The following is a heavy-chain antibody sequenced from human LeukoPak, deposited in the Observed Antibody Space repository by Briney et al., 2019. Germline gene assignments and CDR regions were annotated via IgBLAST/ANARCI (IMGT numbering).Heavy chain of an antibody. J-gene: IGHJ4*02. D-gene: IGHD2-2*01. CDR2: IYYSGTT. Sequence: SETLSLTCTVSGGSLSSSDYYWGWIRQPPGKGLEWIASIYYSGTTHYNPSLKSRVTMSVDTSKNQFSLKLSSVTAADTAVYYCARGSFCNSSSCYSVPPDYWGQGTLVTVSS. CDR1: GGSLSSSDYY. V-gene: IGHV4-39*07. CDR3: ARGSFCNSSSCYSVPPDY.